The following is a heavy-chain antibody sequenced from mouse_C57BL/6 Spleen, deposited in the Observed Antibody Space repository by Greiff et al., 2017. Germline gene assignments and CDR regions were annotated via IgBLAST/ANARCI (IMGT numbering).Heavy chain of an antibody. CDR3: TTRDGGYLAWFAD. J-gene: IGHJ3*01. Sequence: VQLKQSGAELVRPGASVKLSCTASGFNIKDYYMHWVKQRPEQGLEWIGRIDPGDGDIEYATKFQGKATMTADTSSNTVYLQLSSLTSEDTAVYYCTTRDGGYLAWFADWGQGTLVTVSA. CDR2: IDPGDGDI. CDR1: GFNIKDYY. D-gene: IGHD2-3*01. V-gene: IGHV14-1*01.